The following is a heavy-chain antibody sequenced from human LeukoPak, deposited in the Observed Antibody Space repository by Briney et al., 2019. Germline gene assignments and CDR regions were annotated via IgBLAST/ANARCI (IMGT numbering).Heavy chain of an antibody. Sequence: SETLSLTCSVSGTTIRSGGYYWLWLRQPPGRELEWIGSIYYSGDTYYNPSVESRVTLSLDTSKNHSSLELTAVTAADTAVYYCARRGHQLPVDAFDVWGQGTMVTVSS. CDR2: IYYSGDT. CDR3: ARRGHQLPVDAFDV. J-gene: IGHJ3*01. CDR1: GTTIRSGGYY. V-gene: IGHV4-39*07. D-gene: IGHD2-2*01.